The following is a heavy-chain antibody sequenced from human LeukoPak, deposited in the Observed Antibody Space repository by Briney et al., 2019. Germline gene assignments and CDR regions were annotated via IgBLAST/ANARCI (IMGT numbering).Heavy chain of an antibody. V-gene: IGHV5-51*01. CDR1: GYSFTSFC. CDR3: ARRWDVYYYDSSGYAFDI. D-gene: IGHD3-22*01. Sequence: GESLKISCKGSGYSFTSFCIAWVRQMPGKGLEWMGIIYPGDSDTRYSPSFQGQVTISADKSISTAYLQWSSLKASDTAMYYCARRWDVYYYDSSGYAFDIWGQGTMVTVSS. J-gene: IGHJ3*02. CDR2: IYPGDSDT.